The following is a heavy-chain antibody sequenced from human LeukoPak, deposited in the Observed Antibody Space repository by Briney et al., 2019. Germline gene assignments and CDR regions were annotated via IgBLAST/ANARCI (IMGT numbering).Heavy chain of an antibody. CDR1: GNTFTSYD. CDR3: ARGNRYCSSTSCYSFDY. Sequence: ASVKVSCKASGNTFTSYDINWVRQATGQGLEWMGWMNPNSGNTGYAQKFQGRVTMTRNTSISTAYMELSSLRSEDTAVYYCARGNRYCSSTSCYSFDYWGQGTLVTVSS. CDR2: MNPNSGNT. D-gene: IGHD2-2*01. V-gene: IGHV1-8*01. J-gene: IGHJ4*02.